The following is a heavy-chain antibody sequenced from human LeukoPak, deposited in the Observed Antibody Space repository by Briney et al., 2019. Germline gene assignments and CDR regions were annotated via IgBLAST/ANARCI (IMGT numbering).Heavy chain of an antibody. CDR3: ARGGGGSYLVSLLYYYYYMDV. CDR1: GYTFTSYY. D-gene: IGHD1-26*01. CDR2: INPNSGGT. Sequence: ASVKVPCKASGYTFTSYYMHWVRQAPGQGLEWMGWINPNSGGTNYAQKFQGRVTMTRDTSISTAYMELSRLRSDDTAVYYCARGGGGSYLVSLLYYYYYMDVWGKGTTVTISS. J-gene: IGHJ6*03. V-gene: IGHV1-2*02.